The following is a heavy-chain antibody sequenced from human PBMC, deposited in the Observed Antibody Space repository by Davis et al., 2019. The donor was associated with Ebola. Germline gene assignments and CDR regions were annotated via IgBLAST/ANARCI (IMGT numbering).Heavy chain of an antibody. V-gene: IGHV4-34*01. J-gene: IGHJ6*02. D-gene: IGHD6-19*01. CDR1: GGSFSGYY. Sequence: MPSETLSLTCAVYGGSFSGYYWSWIRPPPGKGLEWIGEINHSGSTNYNPSLKSRVTISVDTSKNQFSLKLSSVTAADTAVYYCARVKQWLAYGMDVWGQGTTVTVAS. CDR2: INHSGST. CDR3: ARVKQWLAYGMDV.